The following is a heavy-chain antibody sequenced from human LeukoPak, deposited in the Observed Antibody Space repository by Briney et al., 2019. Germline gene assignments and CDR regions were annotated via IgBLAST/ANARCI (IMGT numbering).Heavy chain of an antibody. V-gene: IGHV3-15*01. D-gene: IGHD3-10*01. J-gene: IGHJ5*02. CDR1: GFTFSNAW. Sequence: GGSLGLSCAASGFTFSNAWMSWVRQAPGKGLEWVGRIKSKTDGGTTDYAAPVKGRFTISRDDSKNTLYLQMNSLKTEDTAVYYCTTTGSGSYYPNWFDPWGQGTLVTVSS. CDR3: TTTGSGSYYPNWFDP. CDR2: IKSKTDGGTT.